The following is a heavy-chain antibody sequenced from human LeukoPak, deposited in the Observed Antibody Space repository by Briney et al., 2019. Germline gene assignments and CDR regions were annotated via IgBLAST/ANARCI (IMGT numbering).Heavy chain of an antibody. CDR3: ALSGGIIWYGLEC. D-gene: IGHD6-13*01. Sequence: GGSLRLSCAASGFIFSSYDMSWVRQATGRGLEWISAISVSDTTYYSDSVKGRFTISRDNSKSTLYLQMNSLRAEDTAVYYCALSGGIIWYGLECGGQGTLVIVSS. CDR2: ISVSDTT. CDR1: GFIFSSYD. J-gene: IGHJ4*02. V-gene: IGHV3-23*01.